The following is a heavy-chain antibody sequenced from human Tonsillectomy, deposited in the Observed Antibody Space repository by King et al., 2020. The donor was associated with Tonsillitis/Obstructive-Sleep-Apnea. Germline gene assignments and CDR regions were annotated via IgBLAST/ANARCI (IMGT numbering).Heavy chain of an antibody. V-gene: IGHV4-31*03. CDR3: ARKAYSNYMYYYYYYYMDV. Sequence: QLQESGPGLVKPSQTLSLTCTVSGGSISSGGYYWSWIRQHPGKGLEWIGYIYYSGSTYYNPSLKSRVIISVETSKNQVSLKLSSVTAADTAMYYCARKAYSNYMYYYYYYYMDVWGKGTTVTVSS. CDR1: GGSISSGGYY. D-gene: IGHD4-11*01. CDR2: IYYSGST. J-gene: IGHJ6*03.